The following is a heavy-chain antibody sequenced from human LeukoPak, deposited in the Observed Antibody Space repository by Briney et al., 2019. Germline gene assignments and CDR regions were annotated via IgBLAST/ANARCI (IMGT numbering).Heavy chain of an antibody. J-gene: IGHJ6*02. Sequence: SVKVSCKASGGTFSSYAISWVRQAPGQGLEWMGGIIPIFGTANYAQKFQGRVTITADESTSTAYMELSSLRSEDTAAYYCASPYCSSTSCYLDYYYGMDVWGQGTTATVSS. CDR3: ASPYCSSTSCYLDYYYGMDV. D-gene: IGHD2-2*01. CDR2: IIPIFGTA. V-gene: IGHV1-69*13. CDR1: GGTFSSYA.